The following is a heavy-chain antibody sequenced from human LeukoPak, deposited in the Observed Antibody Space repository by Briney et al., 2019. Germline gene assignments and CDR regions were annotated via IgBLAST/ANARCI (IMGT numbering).Heavy chain of an antibody. CDR3: ARSWELLGGGAFDI. D-gene: IGHD1-26*01. CDR2: IYYSGRT. Sequence: RSSETLSLTCTVSGGSISSYYWSWIRQPPGKGLEWIGYIYYSGRTNYNPSLKSRVTISVDTSKNQFSLKLSSVTAADTAVYYCARSWELLGGGAFDIWGQGTMVTVSS. CDR1: GGSISSYY. J-gene: IGHJ3*02. V-gene: IGHV4-59*01.